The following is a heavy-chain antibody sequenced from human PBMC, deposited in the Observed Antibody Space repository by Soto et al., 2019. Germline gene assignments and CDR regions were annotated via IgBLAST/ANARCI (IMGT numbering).Heavy chain of an antibody. V-gene: IGHV1-3*01. CDR1: GYTFTSYA. D-gene: IGHD6-13*01. Sequence: QVQLVQSGAEVKKPGASVKVSCKASGYTFTSYAMHWVRQAPGQRLEWMGWINAGNGNTKYSQKFQGRVTITRDTSASTAYMELSSLRSEDTAVYYCARDLTLAAAGDYWGQGTLVTVSS. CDR3: ARDLTLAAAGDY. CDR2: INAGNGNT. J-gene: IGHJ4*02.